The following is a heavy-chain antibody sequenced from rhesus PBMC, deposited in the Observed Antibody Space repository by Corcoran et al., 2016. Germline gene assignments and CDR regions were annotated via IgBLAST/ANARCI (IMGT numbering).Heavy chain of an antibody. CDR2: ISNGGGST. CDR3: AKGDSSFFDY. D-gene: IGHD6-13*01. Sequence: EVQLVESGGGLVQPGGSLRLSCAASGFTFSSYGMSWVRQAPGKGLGWVSYISNGGGSTYYAESVKGRFTISRDNSKNTLSLQMNSLRAEDTAVYYCAKGDSSFFDYWGQGVLVTVSS. V-gene: IGHV3S5*01. CDR1: GFTFSSYG. J-gene: IGHJ4*01.